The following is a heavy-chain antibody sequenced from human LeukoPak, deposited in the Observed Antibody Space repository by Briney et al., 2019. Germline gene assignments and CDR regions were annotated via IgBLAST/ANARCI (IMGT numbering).Heavy chain of an antibody. CDR3: ARGVPPIMITFGGVIVEGYFDY. CDR1: GYTFTGYY. J-gene: IGHJ4*02. CDR2: INPNSGGT. V-gene: IGHV1-2*02. Sequence: APVKVSCKASGYTFTGYYMHWVRQAPGQGLEWMGWINPNSGGTNYAQKFQGRVTMTRDTSISTAYMELSRLRSDDTAVYYCARGVPPIMITFGGVIVEGYFDYWGQGTLVTVSS. D-gene: IGHD3-16*02.